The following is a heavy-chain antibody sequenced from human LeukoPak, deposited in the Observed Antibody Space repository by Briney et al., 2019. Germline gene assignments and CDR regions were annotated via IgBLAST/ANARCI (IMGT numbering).Heavy chain of an antibody. J-gene: IGHJ4*02. CDR3: ARGVNPLGIAAAGPLSHFDY. D-gene: IGHD6-13*01. Sequence: PSETLSLTCTVSGGSISSGSYYWSWIRQPAGKGLEWIGRIYTSGSTNYNPSLKSRVTISVDTSKNQFSLKLSSVTAADTAVYYCARGVNPLGIAAAGPLSHFDYWGQGTLVTVSS. CDR2: IYTSGST. V-gene: IGHV4-61*02. CDR1: GGSISSGSYY.